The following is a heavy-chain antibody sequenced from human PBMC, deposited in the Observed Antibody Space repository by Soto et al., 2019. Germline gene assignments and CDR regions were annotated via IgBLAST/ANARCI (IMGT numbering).Heavy chain of an antibody. D-gene: IGHD6-19*01. CDR3: ARVKQWLVRGMDV. CDR2: IKSKTDGGTT. J-gene: IGHJ6*04. Sequence: PGGSLRLSCAASGFTFSNAWMSWVRQAPGKGLEWVGRIKSKTDGGTTDYAAPVKGRFTISRDNAKNTLYLQMNSLRAEDTAVYYCARVKQWLVRGMDVWGKGTTVTVSS. V-gene: IGHV3-15*05. CDR1: GFTFSNAW.